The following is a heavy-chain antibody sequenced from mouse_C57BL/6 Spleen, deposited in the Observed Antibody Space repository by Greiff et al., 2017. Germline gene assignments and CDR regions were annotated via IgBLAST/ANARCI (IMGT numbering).Heavy chain of an antibody. D-gene: IGHD2-4*01. J-gene: IGHJ4*01. CDR3: SRDYHYDAGYAMDY. CDR1: GYAFTNYL. V-gene: IGHV1-54*01. CDR2: IHPGSGGT. Sequence: QVQLQQSGAELVRPGTSVKVSCKASGYAFTNYLIEWVKQRPGQGLEWIGVIHPGSGGTNYNEKFKGKATLTADKSSSTAYMQLRRLTSEDSAVYVCSRDYHYDAGYAMDYWGQGTSVTVSS.